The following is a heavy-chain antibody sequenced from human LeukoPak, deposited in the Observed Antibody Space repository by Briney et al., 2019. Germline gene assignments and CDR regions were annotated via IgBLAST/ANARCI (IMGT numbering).Heavy chain of an antibody. CDR3: ARGWVRKEIVVLPAAF. CDR1: GFTFCSYA. CDR2: ISGSGGST. Sequence: GGSLRLSCAASGFTFCSYAMSWVRQAPGKGLEWVSAISGSGGSTHYADSVKGRFTISRDNSKNTLYLQMNSLRVEDTAVYYCARGWVRKEIVVLPAAFWGQGTLVTVSS. D-gene: IGHD2-2*01. J-gene: IGHJ4*02. V-gene: IGHV3-23*01.